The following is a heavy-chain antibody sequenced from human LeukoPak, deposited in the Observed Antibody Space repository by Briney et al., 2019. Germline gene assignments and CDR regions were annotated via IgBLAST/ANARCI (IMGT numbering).Heavy chain of an antibody. Sequence: GGSLRLSCAASGFIFSSYSTNWVRQAPGKGLEWISYIRSSSSTTYYADSVRGRFTISRDNAKNSLYLQMNSLRDEDTAVYYCAKEGGSGSYFEDWGQGTLVTVSS. CDR3: AKEGGSGSYFED. J-gene: IGHJ4*02. D-gene: IGHD3-10*01. V-gene: IGHV3-48*02. CDR2: IRSSSSTT. CDR1: GFIFSSYS.